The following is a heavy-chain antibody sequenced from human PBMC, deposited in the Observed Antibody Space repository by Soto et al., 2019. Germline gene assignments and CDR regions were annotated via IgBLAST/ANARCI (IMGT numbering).Heavy chain of an antibody. CDR2: ISYDGSNS. Sequence: PXGSLRLCFGAAGFSFNTYDIHWVRQAPGKGLEWVTGISYDGSNSYYADSVKGRFTISRDSSKNMLYLQMTSLRAEDTAVYYCAKHGVAGLYWYFDLWGPGTLVTV. D-gene: IGHD6-19*01. J-gene: IGHJ2*01. CDR1: GFSFNTYD. CDR3: AKHGVAGLYWYFDL. V-gene: IGHV3-30*18.